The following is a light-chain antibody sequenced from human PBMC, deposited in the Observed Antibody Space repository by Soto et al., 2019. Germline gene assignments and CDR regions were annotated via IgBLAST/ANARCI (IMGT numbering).Light chain of an antibody. Sequence: QSVPTQPPSASGTPGQTITISCSGGSSNIGINTVNWYEHLPGTAPRLLIYGNNQRPSGVPDRFSGSKSGTSASLAISGLQSEDEGHYYCATWDDSLDVHVFGTGTKLTVL. V-gene: IGLV1-44*01. CDR2: GNN. CDR3: ATWDDSLDVHV. CDR1: SSNIGINT. J-gene: IGLJ1*01.